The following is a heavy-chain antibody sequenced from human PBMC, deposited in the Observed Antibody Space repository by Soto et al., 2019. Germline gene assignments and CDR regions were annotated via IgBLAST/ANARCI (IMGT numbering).Heavy chain of an antibody. CDR3: VRVGGSLAFDS. Sequence: EVQLVASGGDLVPPGGSLRLSCAVSGLTFSTDEMNWVRQAPGKGLEWLAYISYTSTTIKYADSVKGRFAVSRDNAKKSLYLQMNNLRVEDTAIYYCVRVGGSLAFDSWGQGTLVTVSS. CDR2: ISYTSTTI. V-gene: IGHV3-48*03. J-gene: IGHJ4*02. D-gene: IGHD1-1*01. CDR1: GLTFSTDE.